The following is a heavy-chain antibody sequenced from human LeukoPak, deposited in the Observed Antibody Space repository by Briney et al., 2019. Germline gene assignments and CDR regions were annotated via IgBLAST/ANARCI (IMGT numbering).Heavy chain of an antibody. CDR1: AFTFNDYG. CDR3: ARDGYDSNGYYYYIDV. CDR2: INWSGDRT. J-gene: IGHJ6*03. V-gene: IGHV3-20*04. Sequence: GGSLRLSCAASAFTFNDYGMSWVRQAPGKGLEWVSGINWSGDRTGYADSVKGRFIISRDNAKNSLYLQMNSLRVEDTALYYCARDGYDSNGYYYYIDVWGKGTTVTVSS. D-gene: IGHD3-22*01.